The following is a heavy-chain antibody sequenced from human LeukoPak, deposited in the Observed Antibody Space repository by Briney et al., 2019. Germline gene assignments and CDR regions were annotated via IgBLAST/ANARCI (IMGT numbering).Heavy chain of an antibody. J-gene: IGHJ6*02. CDR3: ARDHRQWLVVRYYYYGMDV. CDR2: ISSSSSTI. V-gene: IGHV3-48*04. CDR1: GFTFSSYS. Sequence: PGGSLRLSCAASGFTFSSYSMNWVRQAPGKGLEWVSYISSSSSTIYYADSVKGRFTISRDNAKNSLYLQMNSLRAEDTAVYYCARDHRQWLVVRYYYYGMDVWGQGTTVTVSS. D-gene: IGHD6-19*01.